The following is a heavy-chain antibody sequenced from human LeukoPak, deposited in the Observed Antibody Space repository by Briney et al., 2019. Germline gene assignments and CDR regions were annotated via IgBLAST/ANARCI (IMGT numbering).Heavy chain of an antibody. J-gene: IGHJ4*02. V-gene: IGHV3-48*01. D-gene: IGHD4-17*01. CDR2: ISSSSTI. CDR1: GFTFSSYS. Sequence: GGSLRLSCAASGFTFSSYSMNWVRQAPGKGLEWVSYISSSSTIYYADSVKGRFTISRDNVKNSLYLQMNSLRAEDTAVYYCAREGGDYETAFDYWGQGTLVTVSS. CDR3: AREGGDYETAFDY.